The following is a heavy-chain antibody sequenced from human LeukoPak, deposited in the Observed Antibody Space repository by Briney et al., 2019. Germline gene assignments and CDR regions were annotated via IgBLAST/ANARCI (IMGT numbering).Heavy chain of an antibody. Sequence: SETLSLTCAVYGGSFSGYYWSWIRQPPGKGLEWIGEINYSGTTNYNPSLKSRVTISVDTSKNQFSLKLSSVTAADTAVYYCARQARPDYYDSSGYEPYYYYYYMDVWGKGTTVTVSS. CDR2: INYSGTT. CDR1: GGSFSGYY. J-gene: IGHJ6*03. CDR3: ARQARPDYYDSSGYEPYYYYYYMDV. V-gene: IGHV4-34*01. D-gene: IGHD3-22*01.